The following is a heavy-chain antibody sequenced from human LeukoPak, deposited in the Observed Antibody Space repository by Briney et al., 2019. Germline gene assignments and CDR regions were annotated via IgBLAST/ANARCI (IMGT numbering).Heavy chain of an antibody. V-gene: IGHV3-21*01. J-gene: IGHJ4*02. CDR3: ARVLGDILTGYYLYYFDY. CDR1: GFTFSSYS. D-gene: IGHD3-9*01. Sequence: GGSLRLSCAASGFTFSSYSMNWVRQAPGKGLEWVSSISSSSSYIYYADSVKGRFTISRDNAKNSLYLQMNSLRAEDTAVYYCARVLGDILTGYYLYYFDYWGQGTLVTVSS. CDR2: ISSSSSYI.